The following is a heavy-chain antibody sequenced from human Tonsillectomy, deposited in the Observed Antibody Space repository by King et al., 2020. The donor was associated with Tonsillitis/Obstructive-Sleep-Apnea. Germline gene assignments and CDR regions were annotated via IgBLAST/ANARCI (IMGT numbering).Heavy chain of an antibody. J-gene: IGHJ3*02. V-gene: IGHV4-59*01. CDR2: IYSSGSI. CDR1: GGSISSYY. Sequence: VQLQESGPGLVKSSETLSLTCTVSGGSISSYYWSWIRQPPGKGLEWIGYIYSSGSINYNPSLKSRVTLSVDTSKNQFSLKLSSVTAADTAVYYCARGTTYYDFWSGSVAFDIWGQGTRVTVSS. CDR3: ARGTTYYDFWSGSVAFDI. D-gene: IGHD3-3*01.